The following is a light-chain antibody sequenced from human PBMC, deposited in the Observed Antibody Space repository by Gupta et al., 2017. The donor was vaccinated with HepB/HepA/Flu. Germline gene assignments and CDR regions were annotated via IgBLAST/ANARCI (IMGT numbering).Light chain of an antibody. Sequence: NLTTQSPATLSLSPGERPTLSCRASQSVGSILAWYQQKPGQPPRLLNDRASNRATGAPARFSGSGSGTDFTLTISSLEHEDFADYYCQQGYNWPTFGQGTRLEIK. CDR2: RAS. V-gene: IGKV3-11*01. CDR1: QSVGSI. CDR3: QQGYNWPT. J-gene: IGKJ5*01.